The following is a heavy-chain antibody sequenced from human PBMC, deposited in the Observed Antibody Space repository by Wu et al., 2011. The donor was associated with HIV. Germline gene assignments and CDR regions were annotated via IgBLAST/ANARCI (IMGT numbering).Heavy chain of an antibody. V-gene: IGHV1-69*16. CDR1: GDTFSIYS. CDR2: IIP. D-gene: IGHD2-2*01. CDR3: ARGMGPTAAMENYFDS. J-gene: IGHJ4*02. Sequence: QEQLVQSGAEVKKPGASVKVSCEASGDTFSIYSVNWLRQAPGKAFEWMGGIIPNYSQKFQGRVTISTDESTHTAFLEMTGLTSDDTAIYYCARGMGPTAAMENYFDSWGQGTRVTVSS.